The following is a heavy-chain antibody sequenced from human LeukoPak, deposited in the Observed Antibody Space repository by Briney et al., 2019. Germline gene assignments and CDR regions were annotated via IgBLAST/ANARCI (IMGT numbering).Heavy chain of an antibody. D-gene: IGHD1-26*01. V-gene: IGHV1-69*04. CDR2: IIPILGIA. J-gene: IGHJ4*02. CDR1: GGTFSSYA. CDR3: AMSDIVGATWYDY. Sequence: SVKVSCKASGGTFSSYAISWVRQAPGQGLEWMGRIIPILGIANYAQKFQGRVTITADKSTSTAYMELSSLRSEDTAVYYCAMSDIVGATWYDYWGQGTLVTVSS.